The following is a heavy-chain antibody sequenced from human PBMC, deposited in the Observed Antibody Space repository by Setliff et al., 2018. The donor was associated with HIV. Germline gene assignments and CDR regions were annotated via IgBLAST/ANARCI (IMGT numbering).Heavy chain of an antibody. J-gene: IGHJ4*02. Sequence: PSETLSLTCTVSGVSTSIHYWVWIRQPAGRGLEWIGRIHTSDTTRYNPSLQSRVAMSVDTSKNQFSLKLTSVSAADTAVYYCASEKKAWSVSDSFYEYWGQGVPVTVSS. CDR3: ASEKKAWSVSDSFYEY. V-gene: IGHV4-4*07. D-gene: IGHD3-3*01. CDR2: IHTSDTT. CDR1: GVSTSIHY.